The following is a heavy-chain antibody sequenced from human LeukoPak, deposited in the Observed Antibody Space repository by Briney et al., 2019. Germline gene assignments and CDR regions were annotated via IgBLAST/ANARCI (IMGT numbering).Heavy chain of an antibody. V-gene: IGHV3-48*03. J-gene: IGHJ4*02. CDR1: GFAFSNSA. D-gene: IGHD3-3*01. CDR2: ITDRGGAM. Sequence: GGSLRLSCAGSGFAFSNSAMTWVRQAPGQGLEWISYITDRGGAMYYADSVKGRFTISRDNAKNSLYLQTNSLRADDTAVYYCARVGSGAPLLPDYWGPGTLVTVSS. CDR3: ARVGSGAPLLPDY.